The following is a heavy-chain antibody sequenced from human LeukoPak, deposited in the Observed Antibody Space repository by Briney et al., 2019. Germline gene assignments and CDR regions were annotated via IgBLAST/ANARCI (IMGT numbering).Heavy chain of an antibody. D-gene: IGHD6-19*01. CDR2: ISGSGGST. CDR3: AKSMDSSGWYPKGDY. V-gene: IGHV3-23*01. CDR1: GFTFSSYA. J-gene: IGHJ4*02. Sequence: GGFLRLSCAASGFTFSSYAMSWVRQAPGKGLEWVSAISGSGGSTYYADSVKGRFTISRDNSKNTLYLQMNSLRAEDTAVYYCAKSMDSSGWYPKGDYWGQGTLVTVSS.